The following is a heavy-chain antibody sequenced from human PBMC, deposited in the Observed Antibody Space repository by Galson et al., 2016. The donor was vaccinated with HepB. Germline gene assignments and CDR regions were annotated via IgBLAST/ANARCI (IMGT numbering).Heavy chain of an antibody. D-gene: IGHD2-15*01. CDR2: IKEDGTEK. Sequence: SLRLSCAASGFVFNTYWMTWVRQAPGKGLEWVASIKEDGTEKYYVDSVKGRFTISRDDAENSVFLQMNSLRVDDTAVYYCARDVVVVTATTYYYYGMDVWGQGTTVTVSS. CDR3: ARDVVVVTATTYYYYGMDV. CDR1: GFVFNTYW. V-gene: IGHV3-7*01. J-gene: IGHJ6*02.